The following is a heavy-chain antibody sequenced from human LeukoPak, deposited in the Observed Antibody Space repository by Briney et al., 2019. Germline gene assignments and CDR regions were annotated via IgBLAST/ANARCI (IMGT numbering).Heavy chain of an antibody. Sequence: GGSLRLSCVVSGFSLTKYSMHWVRQAPGKGLEWVSYISSSSDRVYYVDSVKGRFTSSRDNAKNSMYLQMNSLRAEDTAIYYCAKSHHRYFEILDFWGQGSLVTVSS. CDR1: GFSLTKYS. CDR2: ISSSSDRV. D-gene: IGHD3-9*01. V-gene: IGHV3-48*01. J-gene: IGHJ4*02. CDR3: AKSHHRYFEILDF.